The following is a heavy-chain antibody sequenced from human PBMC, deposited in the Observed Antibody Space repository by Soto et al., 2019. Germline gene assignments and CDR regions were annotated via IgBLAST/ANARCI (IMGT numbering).Heavy chain of an antibody. J-gene: IGHJ6*02. D-gene: IGHD3-3*01. Sequence: PGGSLRLSCAASGFTFSSYWISWVRQAPGKGLEWVANIKQDGSEKYYVDSVKGRFTISRDNAKNSLYLQMNSLRAEDTAVYYCARHNPPLEWLLFGMYVWGQGTTVTGSS. CDR3: ARHNPPLEWLLFGMYV. CDR2: IKQDGSEK. CDR1: GFTFSSYW. V-gene: IGHV3-7*01.